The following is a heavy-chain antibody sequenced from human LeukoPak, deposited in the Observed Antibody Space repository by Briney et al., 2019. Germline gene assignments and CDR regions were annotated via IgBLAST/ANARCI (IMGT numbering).Heavy chain of an antibody. Sequence: GGSLRLSCAASGFTFSSYAMFWVRQAPGKGLEWVTIISKDGSDTFYADSVKGRFTISRDNSKNTLYLQMNSLRAEDTAVYYCAKGTTYYDFWSGSTLRYFDYWGQGTLVTVSS. V-gene: IGHV3-30-3*02. D-gene: IGHD3-3*01. CDR1: GFTFSSYA. CDR3: AKGTTYYDFWSGSTLRYFDY. J-gene: IGHJ4*02. CDR2: ISKDGSDT.